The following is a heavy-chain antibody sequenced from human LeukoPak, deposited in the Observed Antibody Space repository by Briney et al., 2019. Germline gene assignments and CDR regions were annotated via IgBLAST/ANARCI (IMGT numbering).Heavy chain of an antibody. D-gene: IGHD3-22*01. CDR1: GGTFSSYA. Sequence: ASVKVSCKASGGTFSSYAISWVRQAPGQGLEWMGGIIPIFGTANYAQKFQGRVTITADKSTSTACMELSSLRSEDTAVYYCAKVKYYYDSPYYFDYWGQGTLVTVSS. V-gene: IGHV1-69*06. CDR2: IIPIFGTA. CDR3: AKVKYYYDSPYYFDY. J-gene: IGHJ4*02.